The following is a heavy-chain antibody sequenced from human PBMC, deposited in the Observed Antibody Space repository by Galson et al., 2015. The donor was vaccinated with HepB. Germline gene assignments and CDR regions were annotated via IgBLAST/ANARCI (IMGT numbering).Heavy chain of an antibody. CDR3: ARMRSTMVRGVIIVYGMDV. Sequence: ETLSLTCTVSGGSISSYYWSWIRQPPGKGLEWIGYIYYSGSTNYNPSLKSRVTISVDTSKNQFSLKLSSVTAADTAVYYCARMRSTMVRGVIIVYGMDVWGQGTTVTVSS. CDR1: GGSISSYY. J-gene: IGHJ6*02. D-gene: IGHD3-10*01. CDR2: IYYSGST. V-gene: IGHV4-59*01.